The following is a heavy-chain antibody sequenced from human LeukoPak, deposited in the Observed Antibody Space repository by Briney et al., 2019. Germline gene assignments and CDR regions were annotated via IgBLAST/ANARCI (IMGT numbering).Heavy chain of an antibody. V-gene: IGHV1-2*02. CDR2: INPNSGGT. CDR3: ASATSYDAYLSDY. J-gene: IGHJ4*02. Sequence: ASVKVSCKASGYTFTGYYMHWVRQAPGQGLEWMGWINPNSGGTNYAQKFQGRVTMTRDTSISTAYMELSRLRSDDTAVYYCASATSYDAYLSDYWGQGTLVTVSS. CDR1: GYTFTGYY. D-gene: IGHD3-16*01.